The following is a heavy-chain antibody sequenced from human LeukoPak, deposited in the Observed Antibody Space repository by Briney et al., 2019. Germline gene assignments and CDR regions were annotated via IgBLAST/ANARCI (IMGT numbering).Heavy chain of an antibody. V-gene: IGHV4-59*01. D-gene: IGHD4-17*01. CDR1: AGSISDFH. Sequence: SETLSLTCSVSAGSISDFHWGWIRQTPGKGLEWIGHVHSSGSTNYNPSLKSRLTMLVDTSKNQFFLKLNPVTAADTAVYYCARDLTTVTKGLDVWGQGTTIIVSS. CDR2: VHSSGST. CDR3: ARDLTTVTKGLDV. J-gene: IGHJ6*02.